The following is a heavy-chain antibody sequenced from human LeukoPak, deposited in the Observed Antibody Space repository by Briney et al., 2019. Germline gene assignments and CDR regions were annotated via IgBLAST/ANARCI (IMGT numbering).Heavy chain of an antibody. D-gene: IGHD4-11*01. Sequence: GASVTVSCKASGGTFSSYAISWVRQAPGQGLEWMGGIIPIFGTANYAQKSQGRVTITADESTSTAYMELSGLRSEDTAVYYCAGGYSNYFDYWCQGTLVTVSS. CDR3: AGGYSNYFDY. V-gene: IGHV1-69*13. J-gene: IGHJ4*02. CDR2: IIPIFGTA. CDR1: GGTFSSYA.